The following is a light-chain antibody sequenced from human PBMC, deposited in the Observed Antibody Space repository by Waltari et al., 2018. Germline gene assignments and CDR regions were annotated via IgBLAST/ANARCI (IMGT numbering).Light chain of an antibody. CDR1: SSDVGSYDY. J-gene: IGLJ3*02. V-gene: IGLV2-8*01. Sequence: QSALTQPPSASGSPGQSVTISCTGTSSDVGSYDYVSWYQQHPGKAPKLIIYEVSKRPSGVPCRFSGSKSGNMASLTISGLQAEDEADYYCSSYTTSSTWVFGGGTKLTVL. CDR2: EVS. CDR3: SSYTTSSTWV.